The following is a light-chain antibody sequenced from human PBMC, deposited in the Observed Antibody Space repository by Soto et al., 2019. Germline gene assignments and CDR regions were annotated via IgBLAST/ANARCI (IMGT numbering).Light chain of an antibody. CDR2: DAS. CDR1: QSVSSY. J-gene: IGKJ5*01. CDR3: QQRSNG. V-gene: IGKV3-11*01. Sequence: EIVVTQSPATLSVSPGERSTLSCRASQSVSSYLAWYQQKPGQAPRLLIYDASNRATGIPARFSGSGSGTDFTLTISSLEPEDFAVYYCQQRSNGFGQGTRLEIK.